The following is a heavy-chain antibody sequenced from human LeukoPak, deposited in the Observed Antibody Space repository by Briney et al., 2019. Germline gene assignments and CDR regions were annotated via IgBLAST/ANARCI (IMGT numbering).Heavy chain of an antibody. D-gene: IGHD6-13*01. V-gene: IGHV3-21*04. CDR3: AKEPSSSIAAAGVFDY. Sequence: GGSLRLSCAASGFTFSSYSMNWVRQAPGKGLEWVSSISSSSSYIYYADSVKGRFTISRDNSKNTLYLQMNSLRAEDTAVYYCAKEPSSSIAAAGVFDYWGQGTLVTVSS. CDR1: GFTFSSYS. J-gene: IGHJ4*02. CDR2: ISSSSSYI.